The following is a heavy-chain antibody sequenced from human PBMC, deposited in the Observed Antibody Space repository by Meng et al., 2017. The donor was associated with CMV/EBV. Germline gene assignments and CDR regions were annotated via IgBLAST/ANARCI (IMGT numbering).Heavy chain of an antibody. CDR2: IRYDGSNK. V-gene: IGHV3-30*02. J-gene: IGHJ6*02. CDR3: AREDYYYYYGMDV. Sequence: GGSLRLSCAASGFTFSSYGMHWVRQAPGKGLEWVAFIRYDGSNKYYADSVKGRFTISRDNSKNTLYLQMNSLRAEDTAVYYCAREDYYYYYGMDVWGQGTTVTVSS. CDR1: GFTFSSYG.